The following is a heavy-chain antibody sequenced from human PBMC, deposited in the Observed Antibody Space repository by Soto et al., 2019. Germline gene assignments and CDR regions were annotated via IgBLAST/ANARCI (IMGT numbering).Heavy chain of an antibody. CDR1: GFTFSNAW. Sequence: EVQLVESGGGLVKPGGSLRLSCAASGFTFSNAWMNGVRQAPGKGLEWVGRLKSKTDGGTTDYAAPVKCRFTISRDDSNNTLYLQMNSLKPENTAVYYCNTLNGGDYAYYDYYGMDVWCQGTTVTVSS. CDR3: NTLNGGDYAYYDYYGMDV. V-gene: IGHV3-15*07. J-gene: IGHJ6*02. CDR2: LKSKTDGGTT. D-gene: IGHD4-17*01.